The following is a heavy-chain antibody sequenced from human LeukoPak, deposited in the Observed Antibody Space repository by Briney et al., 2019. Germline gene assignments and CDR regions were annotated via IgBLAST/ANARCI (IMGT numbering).Heavy chain of an antibody. CDR2: IYPGDSDT. V-gene: IGHV5-51*01. CDR1: GYRFASYW. D-gene: IGHD7-27*01. Sequence: GESLKISCKGSGYRFASYWISWVRQMPGKGLEWVGIIYPGDSDTRYSPSFQGQVTISADKSFSTAYLQWSSLKASDTAMYYCAKTFNWGSTNSHWFFDLWGRGTLVTVSS. J-gene: IGHJ2*01. CDR3: AKTFNWGSTNSHWFFDL.